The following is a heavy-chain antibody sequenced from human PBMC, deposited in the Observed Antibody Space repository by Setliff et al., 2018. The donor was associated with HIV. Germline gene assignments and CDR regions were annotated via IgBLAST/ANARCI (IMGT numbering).Heavy chain of an antibody. CDR1: GGSINSTSYY. D-gene: IGHD6-13*01. V-gene: IGHV4-39*01. J-gene: IGHJ6*03. Sequence: PSETLSLTCTVSGGSINSTSYYWGWIRQPPGNGLEWIGSIYHTGSTYYKPSLKSRVTISVDTSKNQFSLRLRSVTAADTAVYYCARVSCSSWYSIPRYYYYSMDVWGNGTTVTVSS. CDR3: ARVSCSSWYSIPRYYYYSMDV. CDR2: IYHTGST.